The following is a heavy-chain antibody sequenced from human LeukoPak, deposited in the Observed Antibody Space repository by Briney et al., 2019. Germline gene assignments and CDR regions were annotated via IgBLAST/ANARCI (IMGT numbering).Heavy chain of an antibody. D-gene: IGHD2-21*02. Sequence: ASVKVSCKVSGYTLTELSMHWVRQAPGKGLEWMGGFDPEDGETIYAQKFQGRVTMTEDTSTDTAYMELSSLRSEDTAVYYCARDRALVAYCGGDCSRNWFDPWGQGTLVAVSS. J-gene: IGHJ5*02. CDR3: ARDRALVAYCGGDCSRNWFDP. V-gene: IGHV1-24*01. CDR1: GYTLTELS. CDR2: FDPEDGET.